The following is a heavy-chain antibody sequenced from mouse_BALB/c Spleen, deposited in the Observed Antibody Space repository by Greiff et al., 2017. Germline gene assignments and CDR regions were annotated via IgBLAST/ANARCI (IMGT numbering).Heavy chain of an antibody. Sequence: VHVKQSGAELVKPGASVKLSCTASGFNIKDTYMHWVKQRPEQGLEWIGRIDPANGNTKYDPKFQGKATITADTSSNTAYLQLSSLTSEDTAVYYCARANAWFAYWGQGTLVTVSA. CDR3: ARANAWFAY. J-gene: IGHJ3*01. CDR1: GFNIKDTY. CDR2: IDPANGNT. D-gene: IGHD4-1*01. V-gene: IGHV14-3*02.